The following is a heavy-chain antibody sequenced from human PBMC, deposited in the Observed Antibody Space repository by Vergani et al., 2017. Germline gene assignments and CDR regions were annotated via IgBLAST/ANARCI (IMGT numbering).Heavy chain of an antibody. CDR2: INAGNGNT. Sequence: QVQLVQSGAEVKKPGASVKVSCKASGYTFTSYAMHWVRHAPGQRLEWMGWINAGNGNTKYSQKFQGRVTITRDTSASKAYMELSSLRSEDTAVYYCARWLGSSSQSNFDYWGQGTLVTVSS. CDR3: ARWLGSSSQSNFDY. CDR1: GYTFTSYA. J-gene: IGHJ4*02. D-gene: IGHD6-6*01. V-gene: IGHV1-3*01.